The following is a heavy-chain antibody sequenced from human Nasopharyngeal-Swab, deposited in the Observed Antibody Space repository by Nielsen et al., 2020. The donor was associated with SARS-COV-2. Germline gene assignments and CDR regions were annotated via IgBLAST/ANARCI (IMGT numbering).Heavy chain of an antibody. D-gene: IGHD6-13*01. CDR3: AARYSGSWWDAFDI. CDR2: IKQDGSEK. CDR1: GFTFSSYW. V-gene: IGHV3-7*01. Sequence: GESLKISCAASGFTFSSYWMSWVRQAPGKGLEWVANIKQDGSEKYYVDSVKGRFTISRDNAKNSLYLQMNSLRAEDTAVYYCAARYSGSWWDAFDIWGQGTMVTVSS. J-gene: IGHJ3*02.